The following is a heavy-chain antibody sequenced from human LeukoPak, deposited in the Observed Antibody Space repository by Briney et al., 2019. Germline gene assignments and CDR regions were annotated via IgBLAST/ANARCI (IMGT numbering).Heavy chain of an antibody. V-gene: IGHV4-34*01. J-gene: IGHJ4*02. CDR1: GGSFSGYY. Sequence: PSETLSLTSAVYGGSFSGYYWSWIRQPPGKGLEWIGEINHSGSTNYNPSLKSRVTISVDTSKNQFSLKLSSVTAADTAVYYCARGPNYDFWSGYTDWGQGTLVTVSS. CDR2: INHSGST. CDR3: ARGPNYDFWSGYTD. D-gene: IGHD3-3*01.